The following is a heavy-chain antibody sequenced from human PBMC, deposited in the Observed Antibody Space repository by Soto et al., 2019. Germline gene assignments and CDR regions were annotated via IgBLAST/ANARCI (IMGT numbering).Heavy chain of an antibody. CDR1: GGTFSSYA. CDR3: ARLINYYGGNSGPLDY. D-gene: IGHD4-17*01. Sequence: ASVKVSCEASGGTFSSYAISWVRQAPGQGLEWMGGIIPIFGTANYAQKFQGRVTITADESTSTAYMELSSLRSEDTAVYYCARLINYYGGNSGPLDYWGQGTLVTVSS. J-gene: IGHJ4*02. CDR2: IIPIFGTA. V-gene: IGHV1-69*13.